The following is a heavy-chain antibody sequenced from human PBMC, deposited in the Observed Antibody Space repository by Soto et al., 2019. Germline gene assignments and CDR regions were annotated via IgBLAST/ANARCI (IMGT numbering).Heavy chain of an antibody. CDR1: GFTFSSYW. CDR2: INSDGSST. D-gene: IGHD6-19*01. Sequence: EVQLVESGGGLVQPGGSLRVSCAASGFTFSSYWMHWVRQAPGKGLVWVSRINSDGSSTSYADSVKGRFTISRDNAKNTLYLQMTSLRAEDTAIYYCARSCGVAGLHYWGQGTRVTVSS. CDR3: ARSCGVAGLHY. J-gene: IGHJ4*02. V-gene: IGHV3-74*01.